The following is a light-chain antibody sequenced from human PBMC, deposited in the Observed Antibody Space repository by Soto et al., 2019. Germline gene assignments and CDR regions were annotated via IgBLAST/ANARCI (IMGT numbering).Light chain of an antibody. CDR1: SSDVGGYNY. J-gene: IGLJ2*01. CDR2: DVS. Sequence: QSALTQPASVSGSPGQSITISCTGTSSDVGGYNYVSWYQHHPGKAPKLMIYDVSNRPSGVSNRFSGSQSGNTASLTISGLQAEDEADYYCSSYTSSSTYVVFGGGTQLTVL. CDR3: SSYTSSSTYVV. V-gene: IGLV2-14*03.